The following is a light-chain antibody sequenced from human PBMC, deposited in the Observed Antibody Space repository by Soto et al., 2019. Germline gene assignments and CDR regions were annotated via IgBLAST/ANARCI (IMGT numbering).Light chain of an antibody. CDR2: DAY. J-gene: IGKJ5*01. Sequence: EILFTQSPATLSLSPGETPTLSYRARQSVSSHLAWFQQRRGEAPRLLIYDAYNRATGIPARFSGRGCGKDFTLTISILEHEDFAVYYCQQRSSAITFGQGTRLEIK. V-gene: IGKV3-11*01. CDR3: QQRSSAIT. CDR1: QSVSSH.